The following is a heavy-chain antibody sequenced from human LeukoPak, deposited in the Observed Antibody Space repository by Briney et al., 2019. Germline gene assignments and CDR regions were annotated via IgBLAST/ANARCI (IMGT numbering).Heavy chain of an antibody. Sequence: GGSLRLSCVGSGFTFNGYAMNWVRQAPGKGLEWVSSISATGSRTFYAESVKGRFTISRDNSKSTLYLQMNSLRAEDTAVYYCARDSTVTNLDYWGQGTLVTVSS. CDR2: ISATGSRT. V-gene: IGHV3-23*01. J-gene: IGHJ4*02. CDR1: GFTFNGYA. CDR3: ARDSTVTNLDY. D-gene: IGHD4-17*01.